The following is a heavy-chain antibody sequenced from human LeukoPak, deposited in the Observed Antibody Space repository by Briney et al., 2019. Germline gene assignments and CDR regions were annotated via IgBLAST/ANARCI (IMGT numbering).Heavy chain of an antibody. Sequence: PSETLSLTCTVSGGSISGTTYYWGWIRQPPGKGLEWIGCLYYGGSTYYNPSLKSRVTISADTSKNQFSLKLTSVTAADTAVYYCARGGYNYAAAYWGQGTLVTVPS. CDR1: GGSISGTTYY. CDR3: ARGGYNYAAAY. D-gene: IGHD5-24*01. J-gene: IGHJ4*02. V-gene: IGHV4-39*01. CDR2: LYYGGST.